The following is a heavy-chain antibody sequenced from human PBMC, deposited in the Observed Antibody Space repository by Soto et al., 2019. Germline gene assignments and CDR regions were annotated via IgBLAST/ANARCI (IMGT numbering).Heavy chain of an antibody. Sequence: ASVKVSCKASGGTFSSYTISWVRQAPGQGLEWMGRIIPILGIANYAQKFQGRVTITADKSTSTAYMELSSLKASDSAMYYCARFGGAALSDNWFDRWGQGTLVTVSS. J-gene: IGHJ5*02. V-gene: IGHV1-69*02. CDR1: GGTFSSYT. CDR2: IIPILGIA. CDR3: ARFGGAALSDNWFDR. D-gene: IGHD3-16*01.